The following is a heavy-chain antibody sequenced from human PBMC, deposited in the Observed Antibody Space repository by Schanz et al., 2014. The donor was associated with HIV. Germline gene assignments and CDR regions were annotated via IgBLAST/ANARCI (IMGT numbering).Heavy chain of an antibody. V-gene: IGHV1-8*02. Sequence: QVQLVQSGAEVKKPGSSVKVSCKASGGTFSIYAISWVRQAPGQGLEWMAWINPKSGNTGYARKFQGRVTVTINTSKRTIYMELRDLTSEDAAVYYCARARAKIEGRPVGNWFDPWGQGTLVTVSS. J-gene: IGHJ5*02. CDR3: ARARAKIEGRPVGNWFDP. CDR1: GGTFSIYA. D-gene: IGHD6-6*01. CDR2: INPKSGNT.